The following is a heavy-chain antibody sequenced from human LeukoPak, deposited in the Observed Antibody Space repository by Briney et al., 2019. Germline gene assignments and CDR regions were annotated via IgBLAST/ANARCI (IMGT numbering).Heavy chain of an antibody. Sequence: GGSLRLSCAASGFTFTTYSMSWVRQAPGKGLEWVGNIKKDGSDKYYVDSVRGRFTISRDNAKNSLYLQMNTLRAEDTPVYYCARDPYNWNDGGYGMDVWGKGTTVTVYS. J-gene: IGHJ6*04. CDR3: ARDPYNWNDGGYGMDV. V-gene: IGHV3-7*03. CDR2: IKKDGSDK. D-gene: IGHD1-1*01. CDR1: GFTFTTYS.